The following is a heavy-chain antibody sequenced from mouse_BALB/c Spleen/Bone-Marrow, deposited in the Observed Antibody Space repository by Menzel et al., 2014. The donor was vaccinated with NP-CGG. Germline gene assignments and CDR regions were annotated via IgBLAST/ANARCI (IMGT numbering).Heavy chain of an antibody. CDR3: ARDRGLTYFDY. Sequence: EVQLVESGGGLVQPGDSLRLSCATPGFTFTDYYMNWVRQPPGKALEWLGFIRNKANGYTTEYSASVKGRFTISRDNSQSILYLQMNTLRAEDSATYYCARDRGLTYFDYWGQGTTLTVSS. J-gene: IGHJ2*01. V-gene: IGHV7-3*02. D-gene: IGHD2-4*01. CDR2: IRNKANGYTT. CDR1: GFTFTDYY.